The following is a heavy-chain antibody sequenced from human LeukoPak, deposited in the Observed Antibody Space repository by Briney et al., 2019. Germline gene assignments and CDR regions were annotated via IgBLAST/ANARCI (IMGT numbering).Heavy chain of an antibody. CDR1: GFSFSSHW. V-gene: IGHV3-7*04. J-gene: IGHJ4*02. CDR2: IKQDGSEK. D-gene: IGHD3-16*01. Sequence: GGSLRLSCAGSGFSFSSHWMSWVRQAPGKGLEWVANIKQDGSEKYYVDSVKGRFTISRDNAKNSLYLQMNSLRVEDTAVYYCARGGGLWGQGTLVTVSS. CDR3: ARGGGL.